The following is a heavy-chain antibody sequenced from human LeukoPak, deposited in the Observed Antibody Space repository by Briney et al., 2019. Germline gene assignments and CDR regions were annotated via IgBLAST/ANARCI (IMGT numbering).Heavy chain of an antibody. J-gene: IGHJ4*02. CDR3: ARESRFLEWSADY. Sequence: PPETLSLTCTVSGGSISSGDYYWSWIRQPPGKGLEWIGYIYYSGSTYYNPSLKSRVTISVDTSKNQFSLKLSSVTAADTAVYYCARESRFLEWSADYWGQGTLVTVSP. CDR2: IYYSGST. V-gene: IGHV4-30-4*08. CDR1: GGSISSGDYY. D-gene: IGHD3-3*01.